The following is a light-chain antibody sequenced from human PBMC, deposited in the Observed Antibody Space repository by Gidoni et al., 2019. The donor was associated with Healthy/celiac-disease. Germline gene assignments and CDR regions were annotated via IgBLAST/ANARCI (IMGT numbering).Light chain of an antibody. CDR2: GAS. CDR3: QQYNNWPPLT. Sequence: EIERTKSPATLAVSPGERATLSCRASQSGSSNLAWYQKNPGQAPRLLIYGASTRATGIPARFSGSGSGTEFTLTISSLQSEDFAVYYCQQYNNWPPLTFGGGTKVEIK. V-gene: IGKV3-15*01. J-gene: IGKJ4*01. CDR1: QSGSSN.